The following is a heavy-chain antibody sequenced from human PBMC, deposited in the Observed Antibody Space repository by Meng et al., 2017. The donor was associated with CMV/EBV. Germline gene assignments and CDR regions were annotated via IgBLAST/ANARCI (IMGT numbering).Heavy chain of an antibody. D-gene: IGHD6-6*01. CDR1: GGSISSYY. CDR3: ARAVGEYSSSSWHYFDY. V-gene: IGHV4-59*01. Sequence: SETLSLTCTVSGGSISSYYWSWIRQPPGKGLEWIGYIYYSGSTNYNPSLKSRVTTSVDTSKNQFSLKLSSVTAADTAVYYCARAVGEYSSSSWHYFDYWGQGTLVTVSS. CDR2: IYYSGST. J-gene: IGHJ4*02.